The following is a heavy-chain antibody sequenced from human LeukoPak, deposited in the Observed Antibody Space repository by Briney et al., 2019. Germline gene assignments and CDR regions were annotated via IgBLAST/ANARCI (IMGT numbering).Heavy chain of an antibody. V-gene: IGHV3-21*01. D-gene: IGHD6-13*01. CDR3: ARVEIAGAGDFWYFNL. CDR2: IRSTSSNT. Sequence: GGSLRLSCAASGFSFSNYGMTWVRLAPGKGLEWVSSIRSTSSNTYYADSVRGRFTISRDNAKNSLYLQMNSLRAEDTAVYYCARVEIAGAGDFWYFNLWGRGTQVTFSS. J-gene: IGHJ2*01. CDR1: GFSFSNYG.